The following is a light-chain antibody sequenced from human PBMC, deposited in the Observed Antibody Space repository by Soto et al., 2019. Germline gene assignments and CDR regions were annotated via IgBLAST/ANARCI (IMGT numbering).Light chain of an antibody. CDR3: QQYRSWPRT. V-gene: IGKV3-15*01. J-gene: IGKJ1*01. CDR1: QSVDIN. CDR2: CAS. Sequence: EIVLTQSPATLSVSPGERVTLSCRASQSVDINLAWYQQKPGQAPRLLIYCASTRATDMSGTFSGRGSGTEFTLTISNLRPEDFAVYYCQQYRSWPRTFGQGTKVEIK.